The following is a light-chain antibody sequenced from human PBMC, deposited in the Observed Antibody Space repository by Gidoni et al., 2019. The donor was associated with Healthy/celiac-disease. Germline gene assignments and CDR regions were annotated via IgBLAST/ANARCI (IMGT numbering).Light chain of an antibody. V-gene: IGKV1-39*01. Sequence: DNQMTQSPSSLSASVGDRVTITCRASQSISSYLNWYQQKPGKAPKLLIYAASRLQSGVPSRFSGSGSGTDFTLTISSLQPEDFATYYCQQSYSTLPFTFGQGTQLEIK. CDR3: QQSYSTLPFT. CDR2: AAS. J-gene: IGKJ2*01. CDR1: QSISSY.